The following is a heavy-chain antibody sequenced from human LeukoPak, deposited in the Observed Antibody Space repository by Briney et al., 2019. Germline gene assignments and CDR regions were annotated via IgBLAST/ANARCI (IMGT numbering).Heavy chain of an antibody. CDR1: GLTFSSYA. CDR3: AKDLLYYGPGTYYNAAEYFQF. Sequence: RSLRLSCAASGLTFSSYAMHWVRQAPGKGLEWVAVISYDGSNKDYADSVKGRFTISRDNSRNTLSLQMNSLRPEDTAVYYCAKDLLYYGPGTYYNAAEYFQFWGQGTQVTVSS. V-gene: IGHV3-30*18. J-gene: IGHJ1*01. D-gene: IGHD3-10*01. CDR2: ISYDGSNK.